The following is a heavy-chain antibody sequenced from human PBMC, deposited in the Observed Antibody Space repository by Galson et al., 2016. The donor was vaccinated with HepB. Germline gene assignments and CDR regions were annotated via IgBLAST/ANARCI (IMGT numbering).Heavy chain of an antibody. J-gene: IGHJ4*02. CDR1: GFTFNNYG. CDR2: ISHDGTTT. V-gene: IGHV3-30*03. Sequence: SLRLSCAASGFTFNNYGMHWVRQAPGKGLDWVAVISHDGTTTYSADSVKGRFTISRDNSKHTLYLQMTSRRPEDTAIYYCAGAFDYWGQGILVTVSS. CDR3: AGAFDY.